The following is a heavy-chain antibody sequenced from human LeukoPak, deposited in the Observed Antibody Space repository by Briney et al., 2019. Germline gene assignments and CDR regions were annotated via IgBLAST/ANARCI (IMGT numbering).Heavy chain of an antibody. Sequence: ASVKVSCKAAGYTFTGYYMHWARQAPGQGLEWMGWIHPNSGGTNYAQKFQGRGTMTRDTSISTAYMELSRLRSDHTAVYYCARNYYGSGSYCWFDPWGQGTLLTVSS. V-gene: IGHV1-2*02. CDR1: GYTFTGYY. CDR2: IHPNSGGT. D-gene: IGHD3-10*01. CDR3: ARNYYGSGSYCWFDP. J-gene: IGHJ5*02.